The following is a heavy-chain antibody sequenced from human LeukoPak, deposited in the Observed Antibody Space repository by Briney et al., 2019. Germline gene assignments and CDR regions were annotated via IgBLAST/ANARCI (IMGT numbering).Heavy chain of an antibody. V-gene: IGHV3-23*01. D-gene: IGHD2-2*01. Sequence: RGCLRLSSAASGFTFTSSAMSWVRQTPGKGLGWVSTVTAGGGSKYCADSVRGRFTISRDNSKGTLFLQMSSLRAEDAAVYDWAKSISAWTCCGAWGQGTLVIVSS. CDR2: VTAGGGSK. CDR1: GFTFTSSA. J-gene: IGHJ5*02. CDR3: AKSISAWTCCGA.